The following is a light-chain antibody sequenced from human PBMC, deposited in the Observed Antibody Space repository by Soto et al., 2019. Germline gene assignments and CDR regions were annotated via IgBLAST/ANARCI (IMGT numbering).Light chain of an antibody. J-gene: IGLJ1*01. CDR2: EVT. V-gene: IGLV2-8*01. CDR3: SSYASSSSYV. CDR1: SSDVGSYNY. Sequence: QSVLTQPPSASGSPGQSVTISCTGTSSDVGSYNYVSWYRLHPGKAPKLMIYEVTKRPSGVPDRFSGSKSGNTASLTVSGLQAEDEADYYCSSYASSSSYVFGTGTKVTVL.